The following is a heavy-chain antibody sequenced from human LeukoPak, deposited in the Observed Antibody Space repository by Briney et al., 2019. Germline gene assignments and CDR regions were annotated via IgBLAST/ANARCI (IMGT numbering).Heavy chain of an antibody. J-gene: IGHJ4*02. Sequence: GGSLRLSCAASGFSFDDCAMHWVRQVPGKGLEWVSGISWNSGSIGYADSVKGRFTISRDNSKNTLYLQMNSLRAEDTAVHYCAQTYGDYDEPVYFDYWGQGTLVTVSS. V-gene: IGHV3-9*01. CDR2: ISWNSGSI. CDR3: AQTYGDYDEPVYFDY. D-gene: IGHD4-17*01. CDR1: GFSFDDCA.